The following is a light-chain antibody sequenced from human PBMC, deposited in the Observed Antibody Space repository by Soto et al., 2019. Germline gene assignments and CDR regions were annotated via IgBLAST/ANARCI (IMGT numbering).Light chain of an antibody. Sequence: DIQMTQSPSSLSASVGDRVTITCRASQSISSYLNWYQQKPGKAPKLLIYAASSLQSGVPSRFRGGGSGTDFTLTISSLQPEDFATYYCQQVNVYPSTFGGGTKVDIK. J-gene: IGKJ4*01. CDR3: QQVNVYPST. CDR2: AAS. V-gene: IGKV1-39*01. CDR1: QSISSY.